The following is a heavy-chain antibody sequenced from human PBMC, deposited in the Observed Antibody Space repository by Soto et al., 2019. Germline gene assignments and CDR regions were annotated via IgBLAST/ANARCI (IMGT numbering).Heavy chain of an antibody. CDR3: ARESHDILTGPPWVWYFDL. D-gene: IGHD3-9*01. J-gene: IGHJ2*01. CDR1: GGSFSGYY. V-gene: IGHV4-34*01. Sequence: QVQLQQWGAGPLRPLETLSLTCGVSGGSFSGYYWAWIRQSPGKGLEWIGEINDRGSINYNPSLKSRVSISVDTSKNHYFLNLRSVTAADTAVHYCARESHDILTGPPWVWYFDLWGRGTLVTVSS. CDR2: INDRGSI.